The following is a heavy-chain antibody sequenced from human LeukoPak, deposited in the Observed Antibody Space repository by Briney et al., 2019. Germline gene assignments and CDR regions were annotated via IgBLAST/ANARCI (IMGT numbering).Heavy chain of an antibody. D-gene: IGHD3-3*01. V-gene: IGHV1-18*01. Sequence: ASVKVSCKASGYTFTSYGISWVRQAPGQGLEWMGWISAYNGNTNYAQKLQGRVTMTTDTSTSTVYMELSSLRSEDTAVYYCARDFATYYDFWSGLYGMDVWGQGTTVTVSS. CDR3: ARDFATYYDFWSGLYGMDV. CDR2: ISAYNGNT. CDR1: GYTFTSYG. J-gene: IGHJ6*02.